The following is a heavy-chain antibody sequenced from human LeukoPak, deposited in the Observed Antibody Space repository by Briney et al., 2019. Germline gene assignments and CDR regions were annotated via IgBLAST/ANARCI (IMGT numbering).Heavy chain of an antibody. J-gene: IGHJ4*02. CDR1: GYSISSGYY. Sequence: PSETLSLTCTVSGYSISSGYYWGWIRQPPGKGLEWIGSIYHSGSTYYNPSLKSRVTIPVDTSKNQFSLKLSSVTAADTAVYYCARNDYGDYKFDYWGQGTLVTVSS. CDR3: ARNDYGDYKFDY. V-gene: IGHV4-38-2*02. CDR2: IYHSGST. D-gene: IGHD4-17*01.